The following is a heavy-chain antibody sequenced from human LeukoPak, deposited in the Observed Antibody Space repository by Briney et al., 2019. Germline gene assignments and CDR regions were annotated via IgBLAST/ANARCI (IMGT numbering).Heavy chain of an antibody. Sequence: ASVKVSCKASGYTFTGYYMHWVRQAPGQGLEWMGWINPNSGGTNYAQKLQGRVTVTRDTSISTAYMELSRLRSGDTAVYYCARRDWNDEFDYWGQGTLVTVSS. J-gene: IGHJ4*02. CDR1: GYTFTGYY. D-gene: IGHD1-1*01. V-gene: IGHV1-2*02. CDR3: ARRDWNDEFDY. CDR2: INPNSGGT.